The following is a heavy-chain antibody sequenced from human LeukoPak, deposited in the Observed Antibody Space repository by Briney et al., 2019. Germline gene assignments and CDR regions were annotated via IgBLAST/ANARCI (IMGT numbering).Heavy chain of an antibody. CDR2: ISGSGGST. D-gene: IGHD3-10*01. Sequence: GGSLRLSCAASGFTFSSYGMSWVRRAPGKGLEWVSAISGSGGSTYYADSVKGRFTFSRGNSKSTLYLQMNSLRAEDTAIYYCATSGPYYYGSGTSVSYFDYWGQGTLVTVSS. CDR3: ATSGPYYYGSGTSVSYFDY. CDR1: GFTFSSYG. V-gene: IGHV3-23*01. J-gene: IGHJ4*02.